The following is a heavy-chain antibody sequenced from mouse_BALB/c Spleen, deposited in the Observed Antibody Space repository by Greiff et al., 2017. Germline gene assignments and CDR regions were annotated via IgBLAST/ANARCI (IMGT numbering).Heavy chain of an antibody. J-gene: IGHJ4*01. V-gene: IGHV5-4*02. CDR3: ARGGYDVAMDY. D-gene: IGHD2-2*01. CDR2: ISDGGSYT. CDR1: GFTFSDYY. Sequence: DVMLVESGGGLVKPGGSLKLSCAASGFTFSDYYMYWVRQTPEKRLEWVATISDGGSYTYYPDSVKGRFTISRDNAKNNLYLQMSSLKSEDTAMYYCARGGYDVAMDYWGQGTSVTVSS.